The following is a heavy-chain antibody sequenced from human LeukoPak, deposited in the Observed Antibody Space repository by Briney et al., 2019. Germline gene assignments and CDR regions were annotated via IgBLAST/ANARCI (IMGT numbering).Heavy chain of an antibody. CDR3: TRSHPMVRGAFPPRYYYYYMDV. V-gene: IGHV3-73*01. Sequence: PGGSLRLSCAASGFSFSDSAMHWVRQASGKGLEWVGRIRSNADTYATEYAASVTGRFTISRDDSKNTSYLQMSNLKTEDTAVYYCTRSHPMVRGAFPPRYYYYYMDVWGIGTTVTISS. CDR2: IRSNADTYAT. D-gene: IGHD3-10*01. J-gene: IGHJ6*03. CDR1: GFSFSDSA.